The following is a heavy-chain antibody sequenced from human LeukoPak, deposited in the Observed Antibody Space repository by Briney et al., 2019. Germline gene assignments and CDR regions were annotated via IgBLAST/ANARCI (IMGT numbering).Heavy chain of an antibody. V-gene: IGHV3-48*03. Sequence: GGSLRLSCAASGFTFSSYEMNWVRQAPGKGLEWVSYISSSGSTIYYADSVKGRFTISRDNAKNSLYLQMNSLRAEDTAVYYCARRSDLYVWGSYRYGTLDYWGQGTLVTVSS. D-gene: IGHD3-16*02. CDR1: GFTFSSYE. CDR2: ISSSGSTI. J-gene: IGHJ4*02. CDR3: ARRSDLYVWGSYRYGTLDY.